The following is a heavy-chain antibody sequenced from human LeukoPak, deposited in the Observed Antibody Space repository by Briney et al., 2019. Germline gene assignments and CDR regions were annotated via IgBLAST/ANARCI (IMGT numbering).Heavy chain of an antibody. J-gene: IGHJ4*02. Sequence: GGSLRLSCAASGFTFSSYGMNWVRQAPGKGLEWVSSISSSGAYMYYADSVKGRFTISRDNAKNSLYLQMSSLRAEDTAIYYCARVITVRGVIFDYWGQGTLVTVSS. V-gene: IGHV3-21*01. D-gene: IGHD3-16*01. CDR2: ISSSGAYM. CDR1: GFTFSSYG. CDR3: ARVITVRGVIFDY.